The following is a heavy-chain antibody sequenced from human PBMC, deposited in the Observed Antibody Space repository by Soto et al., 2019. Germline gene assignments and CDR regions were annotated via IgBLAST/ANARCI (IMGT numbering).Heavy chain of an antibody. CDR2: INPDNGNT. J-gene: IGHJ5*02. CDR3: ARGIATGQLDP. D-gene: IGHD2-15*01. V-gene: IGHV1-3*01. CDR1: GYTSTRXX. Sequence: QVQLVQSGAEVKKPGASVKISCKASGYTSTRXXXXXXRQAPGQRLEWMGWINPDNGNTKSSQKFQDRVIITRDTSASTAYMDLSSLRSEDTAVYYCARGIATGQLDPWGQGTLVTVSS.